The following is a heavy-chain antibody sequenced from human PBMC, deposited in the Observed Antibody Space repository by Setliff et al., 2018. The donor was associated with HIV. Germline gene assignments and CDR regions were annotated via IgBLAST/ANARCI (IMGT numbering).Heavy chain of an antibody. CDR1: GFTFSDYY. CDR3: ARLSGSDAFDI. CDR2: IYTSGST. Sequence: GSLRLSCAASGFTFSDYYMSWIRQPAGKGLEWIGRIYTSGSTNYNPSLKSRVTMSVDTSKNQFSLKLSSVTAADTAVYYCARLSGSDAFDIWGQGTMVTVSS. J-gene: IGHJ3*02. V-gene: IGHV4-4*07.